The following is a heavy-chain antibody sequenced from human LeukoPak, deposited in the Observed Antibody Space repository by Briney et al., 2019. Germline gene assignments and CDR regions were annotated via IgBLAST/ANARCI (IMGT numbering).Heavy chain of an antibody. J-gene: IGHJ3*01. CDR3: TSALTTTRNAFDV. CDR1: GFTFSNDR. V-gene: IGHV3-74*01. CDR2: INSDGITT. Sequence: GESLKISCAASGFTFSNDRMHWVRQVPGKGLVWVSRINSDGITTTYADSVKGRFTISRDNAKNTLYLQMDSLRVEDTAVYYCTSALTTTRNAFDVWGQGTKVTVSS. D-gene: IGHD4-11*01.